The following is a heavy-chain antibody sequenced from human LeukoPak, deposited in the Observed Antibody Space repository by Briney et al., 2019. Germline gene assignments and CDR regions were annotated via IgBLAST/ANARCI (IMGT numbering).Heavy chain of an antibody. CDR2: IYYSGST. D-gene: IGHD4-17*01. CDR1: GGSIRGFY. Sequence: SETLSLTCTVSGGSIRGFYWSWTRQPPGKGLEWIGYIYYSGSTNYKPSLKSRVTISVDTSKNQFSLKLNSVTAADTAMYYCATTVISADAEYFQHWGQGTLVTVSS. CDR3: ATTVISADAEYFQH. V-gene: IGHV4-59*01. J-gene: IGHJ1*01.